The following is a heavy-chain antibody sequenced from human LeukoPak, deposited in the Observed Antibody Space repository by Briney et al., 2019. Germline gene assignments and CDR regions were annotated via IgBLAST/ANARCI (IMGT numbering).Heavy chain of an antibody. CDR2: ISAYNGNT. Sequence: ASVKVSCKASGYTFTSNYIHWVRQAPGQGLEWMGWISAYNGNTEYGQKFQGRVTMTTDTSTTTAYMELSSLRSEDTAVYYCARGGRDSNWFDPWGQGTLVTVSS. D-gene: IGHD3-10*01. V-gene: IGHV1-18*04. CDR3: ARGGRDSNWFDP. J-gene: IGHJ5*02. CDR1: GYTFTSNY.